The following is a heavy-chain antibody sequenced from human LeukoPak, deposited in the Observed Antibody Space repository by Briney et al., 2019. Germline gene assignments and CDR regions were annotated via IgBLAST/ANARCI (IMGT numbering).Heavy chain of an antibody. CDR2: ISAYNGNT. J-gene: IGHJ4*02. V-gene: IGHV1-18*01. CDR3: ARDMETFDY. CDR1: GYTFTSYA. D-gene: IGHD1-1*01. Sequence: ASVKVSCKASGYTFTSYAMHWVRQAPGQRLEWMGWISAYNGNTNYAQKLQGRVTMTTDTSTSTAYMELGSLRSDDTAVYYCARDMETFDYWGQGTLVTVSS.